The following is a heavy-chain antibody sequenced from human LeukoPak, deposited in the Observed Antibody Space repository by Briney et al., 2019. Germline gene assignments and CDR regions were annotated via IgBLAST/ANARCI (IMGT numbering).Heavy chain of an antibody. CDR1: GGSFSGYY. CDR2: INHSGST. CDR3: AREWVYYDSKAFDI. D-gene: IGHD3-22*01. V-gene: IGHV4-34*01. J-gene: IGHJ3*02. Sequence: PSETLSLTCAVYGGSFSGYYWSWIRQPSGKGLEWIGEINHSGSTNYNPSLKSRVTISVDTSKNQFSLKLSSVTAADTAVYYCAREWVYYDSKAFDIWGQGTMVTVSS.